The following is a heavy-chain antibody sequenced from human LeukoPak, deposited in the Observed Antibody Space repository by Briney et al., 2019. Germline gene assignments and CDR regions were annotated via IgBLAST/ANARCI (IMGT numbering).Heavy chain of an antibody. CDR3: ARRSRSGGSCYPIVDH. V-gene: IGHV3-7*01. D-gene: IGHD2-15*01. CDR2: VRQDGSEK. Sequence: QTGGSLRLSCAASGFTLTTHWMAWVRQAPGKGLEWVANVRQDGSEKSYVDSVKGRFIISRDTAKNSLYLQMNSLRVEDTAVYYCARRSRSGGSCYPIVDHWGQGTLVTVSS. J-gene: IGHJ4*02. CDR1: GFTLTTHW.